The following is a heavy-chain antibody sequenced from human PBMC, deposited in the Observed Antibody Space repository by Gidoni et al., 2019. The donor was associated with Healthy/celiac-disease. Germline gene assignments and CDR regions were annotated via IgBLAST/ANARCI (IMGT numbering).Heavy chain of an antibody. J-gene: IGHJ4*02. CDR3: ARGGGGNAELSDY. V-gene: IGHV3-21*01. Sequence: EVQLVESGGGLVKPGGSLRLSCAASGFTFSSYGMNWVRQAPGKGLEWVSSISSSSSYIYYADSVKGRFTISRDNAKNSLYLQMNSLRAEDTAVYYCARGGGGNAELSDYWGQGTLVTVSS. CDR2: ISSSSSYI. CDR1: GFTFSSYG. D-gene: IGHD2-15*01.